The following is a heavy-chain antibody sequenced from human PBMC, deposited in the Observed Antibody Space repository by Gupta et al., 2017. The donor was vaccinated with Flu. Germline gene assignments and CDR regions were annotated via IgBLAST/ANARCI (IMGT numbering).Heavy chain of an antibody. CDR1: GFTFSSYW. Sequence: EVQLVESGGGLVQPGGSLRLSCAASGFTFSSYWMSWVRQAPGKGLEWVANIKQDGSEKYYVDSVKGRFTISRDNAKNSLYLQMNSLRAEDTAVYYCARDLGDSSGYYYGVFDYWGQGTLVTVSS. V-gene: IGHV3-7*01. CDR2: IKQDGSEK. J-gene: IGHJ4*02. D-gene: IGHD3-22*01. CDR3: ARDLGDSSGYYYGVFDY.